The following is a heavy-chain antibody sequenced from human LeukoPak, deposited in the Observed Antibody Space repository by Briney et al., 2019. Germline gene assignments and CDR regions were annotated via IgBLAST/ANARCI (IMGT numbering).Heavy chain of an antibody. CDR2: INSSSNTI. V-gene: IGHV3-48*01. CDR3: ARDRAWSFDY. J-gene: IGHJ4*02. CDR1: GFTFSSYS. D-gene: IGHD2-8*02. Sequence: PGGSLRLSCAAYGFTFSSYSMNWVRQAPGKGLEWVSYINSSSNTIYYPDSVKGRFTISRDNAKNSLYLQMNSLRAEDTAVYYCARDRAWSFDYWGQGTLVTVSA.